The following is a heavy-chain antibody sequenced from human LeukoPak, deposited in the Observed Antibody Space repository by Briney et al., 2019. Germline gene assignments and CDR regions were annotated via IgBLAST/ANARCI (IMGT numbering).Heavy chain of an antibody. CDR3: AKNWNLFDY. D-gene: IGHD1-1*01. V-gene: IGHV3-30-3*02. Sequence: PGGSLRLSCAASGFTFSDYRMHWVRQAPGKGLEWVAIIPYDGSNKYYADSVKGRFTISRDNSKHTLYLQMNSLRAEDTAVYYCAKNWNLFDYWGQGTLVTVSS. J-gene: IGHJ4*02. CDR1: GFTFSDYR. CDR2: IPYDGSNK.